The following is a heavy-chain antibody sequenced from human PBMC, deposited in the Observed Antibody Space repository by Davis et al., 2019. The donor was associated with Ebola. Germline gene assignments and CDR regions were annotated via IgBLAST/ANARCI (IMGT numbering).Heavy chain of an antibody. CDR1: GFTFSGSA. Sequence: PGGSLRLSCAASGFTFSGSAMHWVRPASGQGLEWVGRIRSKANSYATAYAASVKGRFTISRDDSKNTAYLQMNSLKTEDTAVYYCTSSYASSSGDYWGQGTLVTVSS. D-gene: IGHD6-6*01. CDR2: IRSKANSYAT. J-gene: IGHJ4*02. V-gene: IGHV3-73*01. CDR3: TSSYASSSGDY.